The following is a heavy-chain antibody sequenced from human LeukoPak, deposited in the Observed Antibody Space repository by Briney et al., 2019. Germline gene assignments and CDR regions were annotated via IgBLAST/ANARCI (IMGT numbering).Heavy chain of an antibody. CDR2: ISAYNGNT. J-gene: IGHJ5*02. CDR3: AHAYCGGDCYHNWFDP. D-gene: IGHD2-21*02. V-gene: IGHV1-18*01. CDR1: GYTFTSYG. Sequence: ASVKVSCKASGYTFTSYGISWVRQAPGQGLEWMGWISAYNGNTNYAQKLQGRVTMTTDTSTSTAYMELRSLRSDDTAVYYCAHAYCGGDCYHNWFDPWGQGTLVTVSS.